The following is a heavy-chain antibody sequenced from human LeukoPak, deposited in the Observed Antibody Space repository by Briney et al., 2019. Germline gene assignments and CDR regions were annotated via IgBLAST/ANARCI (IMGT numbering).Heavy chain of an antibody. J-gene: IGHJ4*02. V-gene: IGHV3-33*01. Sequence: GGSLRLSCAASGFTFSSHGMHWVRQTPGKGLEWVAAVRYDGSNKYYADSVKGRLTISRDNSKNTLYLRMNSLRAEDTAVYYCARTGGRDGYGFDYWGQGTLVTVSP. CDR1: GFTFSSHG. D-gene: IGHD5-24*01. CDR3: ARTGGRDGYGFDY. CDR2: VRYDGSNK.